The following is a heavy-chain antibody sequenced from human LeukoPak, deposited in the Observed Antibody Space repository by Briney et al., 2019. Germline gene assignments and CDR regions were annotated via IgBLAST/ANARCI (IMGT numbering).Heavy chain of an antibody. CDR1: GGSISSGGYY. Sequence: PSETLSLTCTVSGGSISSGGYYWSWIRQHPGKGLEWIGYIYYSGSTYYNPSLKSRVTISVDTSKNQFSLKLSSVTAADTAVYYCASAVVPAAKYYYGMDVWGKGTTVTVSS. V-gene: IGHV4-31*03. CDR2: IYYSGST. J-gene: IGHJ6*04. CDR3: ASAVVPAAKYYYGMDV. D-gene: IGHD2-2*01.